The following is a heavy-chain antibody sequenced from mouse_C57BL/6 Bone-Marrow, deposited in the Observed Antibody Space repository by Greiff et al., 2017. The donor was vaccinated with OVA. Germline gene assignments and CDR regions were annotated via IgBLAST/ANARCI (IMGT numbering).Heavy chain of an antibody. D-gene: IGHD2-4*01. V-gene: IGHV5-6*01. J-gene: IGHJ2*01. CDR3: ARYDFYYFDY. CDR2: ISSGGSYT. CDR1: GFTFSSYG. Sequence: EVQLVESGGDLVKPGGSLKLSCAASGFTFSSYGMSWVRQTPDKRLEWVATISSGGSYTYYPDSVKGRFTISRDNAKNTLYLQMSSLKSEDTAMYYCARYDFYYFDYWGQGTTLTVSS.